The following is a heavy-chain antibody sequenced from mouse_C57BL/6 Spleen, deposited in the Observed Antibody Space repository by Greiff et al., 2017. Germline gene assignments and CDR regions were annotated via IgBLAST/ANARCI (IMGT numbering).Heavy chain of an antibody. D-gene: IGHD3-2*02. V-gene: IGHV1-53*01. J-gene: IGHJ4*01. CDR1: GYTFTSYW. CDR3: ARETAQEGYAMDY. Sequence: QVQLQQPGTELVKPGASVKLSCKASGYTFTSYWMHWVKQRPGQGLEWIGNINPSNGGTNYNEKFKSKATRTVDKSSSTAYMQLSSLTSEDSAVYYCARETAQEGYAMDYWGQGTSVTVSS. CDR2: INPSNGGT.